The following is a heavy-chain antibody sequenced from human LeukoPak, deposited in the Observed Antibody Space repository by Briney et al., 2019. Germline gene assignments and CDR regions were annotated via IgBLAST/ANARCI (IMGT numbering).Heavy chain of an antibody. Sequence: PGGSLRLSCAASGFTFSSYAMSWVRQAPGKGLEWVSAISGSGGSTYYADSVKGRFTISRDNSKNTLYLQMNSLRAEDTAVYYCVKDKAAAGFYYYYYMDVWGKGTTVTVSS. CDR3: VKDKAAAGFYYYYYMDV. CDR2: ISGSGGST. J-gene: IGHJ6*03. CDR1: GFTFSSYA. D-gene: IGHD6-13*01. V-gene: IGHV3-23*01.